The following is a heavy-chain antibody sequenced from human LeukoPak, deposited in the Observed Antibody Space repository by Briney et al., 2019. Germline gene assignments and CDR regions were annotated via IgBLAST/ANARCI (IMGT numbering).Heavy chain of an antibody. Sequence: ASVKVSCKASGYTFINNWMHWVRQAPGQGLEWMGWINPNSGGTNYAQKFQGRVTMTRDTSISTAYMELSSLRSEDTAVYYCARAAAARNWFDPWGQGTLVTVSS. CDR1: GYTFINNW. V-gene: IGHV1-2*02. CDR3: ARAAAARNWFDP. D-gene: IGHD6-13*01. CDR2: INPNSGGT. J-gene: IGHJ5*02.